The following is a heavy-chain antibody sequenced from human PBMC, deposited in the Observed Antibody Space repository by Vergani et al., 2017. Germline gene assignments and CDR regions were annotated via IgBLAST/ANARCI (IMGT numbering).Heavy chain of an antibody. Sequence: QVLLVQSGAEVKKPGASVRVSCKTSGYTFTNYYIHWVRQAPGQGLEWMGIINPSGGSTTYAQQFQGRLTMTRDTSTSTVYMDLSNLRSEDTAVYYCARPHGDILPPDPWRLDYWGQGTLVTVSS. CDR1: GYTFTNYY. V-gene: IGHV1-46*03. CDR3: ARPHGDILPPDPWRLDY. J-gene: IGHJ4*02. CDR2: INPSGGST.